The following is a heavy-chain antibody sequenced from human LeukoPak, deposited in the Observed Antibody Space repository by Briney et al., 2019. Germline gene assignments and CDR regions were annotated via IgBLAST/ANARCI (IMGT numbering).Heavy chain of an antibody. D-gene: IGHD1-20*01. V-gene: IGHV1-18*01. CDR3: ALDNWNEFDP. J-gene: IGHJ5*02. CDR1: DYRFSSNG. CDR2: VSTYNSDT. Sequence: ASVKVSCKASDYRFSSNGISWVRQAPGQGLEWVGWVSTYNSDTNYAPRFQGRVTMTKDTSTSTVYMELRSLRTDDTAVYYCALDNWNEFDPWGQGTLVTVSS.